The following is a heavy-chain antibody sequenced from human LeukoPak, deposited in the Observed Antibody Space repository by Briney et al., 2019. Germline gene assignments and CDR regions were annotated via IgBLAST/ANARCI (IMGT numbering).Heavy chain of an antibody. CDR1: GYTFTGYY. CDR2: TNPSGGST. CDR3: ARAYYDFWSGLYFDY. V-gene: IGHV1-46*01. Sequence: ASVKVSCKASGYTFTGYYMHWVRQAPGQGLEWMGITNPSGGSTSYAQKFQGRVTMTRDTSTSTVYMELSSLRSEDTAVYYCARAYYDFWSGLYFDYWGQGTLVTVSS. J-gene: IGHJ4*02. D-gene: IGHD3-3*01.